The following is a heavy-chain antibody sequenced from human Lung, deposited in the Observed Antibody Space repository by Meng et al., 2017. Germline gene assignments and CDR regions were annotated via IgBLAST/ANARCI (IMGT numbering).Heavy chain of an antibody. Sequence: QVQLVQSGAEVKSPGASVKVACKASGYTFTRHWMHWVRQAPGQGLEWMGIINPSDGYTMYEQKFQDRITITGDTSTGTVYMELSGLRSEDTAVYYCTRDHSTADVTVWWFDPWGQGTLVTVSS. V-gene: IGHV1-46*01. J-gene: IGHJ5*02. CDR2: INPSDGYT. CDR3: TRDHSTADVTVWWFDP. CDR1: GYTFTRHW. D-gene: IGHD4-17*01.